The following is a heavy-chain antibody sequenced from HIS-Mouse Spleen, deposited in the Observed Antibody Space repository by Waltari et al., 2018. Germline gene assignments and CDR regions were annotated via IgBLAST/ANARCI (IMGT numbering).Heavy chain of an antibody. J-gene: IGHJ4*02. CDR1: GFSLSTSGMC. CDR3: ARIAEGYSSGWYAFDY. V-gene: IGHV2-70*15. Sequence: QVTLRESGPALVKPTQTLTLTCTFSGFSLSTSGMCVSWIRQPPGKALEWLARIDWDDDKYHSKSLKNRLTISKATYKNQVVLTMTNMDPVDTATYYCARIAEGYSSGWYAFDYWGQGTLVTVSS. CDR2: IDWDDDK. D-gene: IGHD6-19*01.